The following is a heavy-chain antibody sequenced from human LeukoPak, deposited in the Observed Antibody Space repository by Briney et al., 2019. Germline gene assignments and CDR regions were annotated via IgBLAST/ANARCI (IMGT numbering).Heavy chain of an antibody. CDR3: ARTIAAVGGAFFDY. CDR1: GGSISSYY. Sequence: SETLSLTCTVSGGSISSYYWSWIRQPAGKGLEWIGRIYTSGSTNYNPSLKSRVTMSVDTSKNQFSLKLSSVAAADTAVYYCARTIAAVGGAFFDYWGQGTLVTVSS. V-gene: IGHV4-4*07. D-gene: IGHD6-13*01. CDR2: IYTSGST. J-gene: IGHJ4*02.